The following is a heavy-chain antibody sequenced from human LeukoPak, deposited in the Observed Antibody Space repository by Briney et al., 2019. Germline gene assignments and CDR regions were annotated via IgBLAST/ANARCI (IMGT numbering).Heavy chain of an antibody. Sequence: PGGSLRLSCAASGFTFSDYYMGWIRQAPGKGLEWVSYITTSGSSIYYADSVKGRFTISRDNAKNSLYLQMNSLRAEDTALYYCAKDIRYGDYRDGAFDIWGQGTMVTVSS. V-gene: IGHV3-11*01. CDR3: AKDIRYGDYRDGAFDI. CDR1: GFTFSDYY. J-gene: IGHJ3*02. D-gene: IGHD4-17*01. CDR2: ITTSGSSI.